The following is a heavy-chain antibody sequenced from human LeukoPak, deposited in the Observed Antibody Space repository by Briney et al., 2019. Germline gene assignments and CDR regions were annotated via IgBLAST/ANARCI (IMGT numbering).Heavy chain of an antibody. CDR1: GFTFSSYG. V-gene: IGHV3-30*18. CDR3: AKVAAYCGGDCYSGSDY. D-gene: IGHD2-21*02. CDR2: ISYDGSNK. J-gene: IGHJ4*02. Sequence: GRSLRLSCAASGFTFSSYGMHWVRQAPGKGLEWVAVISYDGSNKYYADSVKGRFTISRDNSKNTLYLQMNSLRAEDTAVYYCAKVAAYCGGDCYSGSDYWGQGTLVTVSS.